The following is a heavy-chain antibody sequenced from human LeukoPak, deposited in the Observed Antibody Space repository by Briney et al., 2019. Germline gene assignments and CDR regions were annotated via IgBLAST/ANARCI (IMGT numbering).Heavy chain of an antibody. CDR3: ARDGVVVAANYYYYYMDV. CDR2: IYTSGST. Sequence: PSETLSLTCTVSDGSISSGNYYWSWIRQPAGKGLEWIGRIYTSGSTNYNPSLKSRVTISVDTSKNQFSLKLSSVTAADTAVYYCARDGVVVAANYYYYYMDVWGKGTTVTVSS. CDR1: DGSISSGNYY. J-gene: IGHJ6*03. V-gene: IGHV4-61*02. D-gene: IGHD2-15*01.